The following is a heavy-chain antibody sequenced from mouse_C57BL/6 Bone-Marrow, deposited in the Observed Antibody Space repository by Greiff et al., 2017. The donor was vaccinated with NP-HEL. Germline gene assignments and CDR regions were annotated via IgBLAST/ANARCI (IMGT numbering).Heavy chain of an antibody. CDR3: ARNYGSTSWFAY. J-gene: IGHJ3*01. CDR2: INPYNGGT. D-gene: IGHD1-1*01. CDR1: GYTFTDYY. V-gene: IGHV1-19*01. Sequence: VQLQQSGPVLVKPGASVKISCKASGYTFTDYYMNWVKQSHGKSLEWIGVINPYNGGTSYNQKFKGKATLTVDKSSSTAYMELNSLTSEDSAVYYCARNYGSTSWFAYWGQGTLVTVSA.